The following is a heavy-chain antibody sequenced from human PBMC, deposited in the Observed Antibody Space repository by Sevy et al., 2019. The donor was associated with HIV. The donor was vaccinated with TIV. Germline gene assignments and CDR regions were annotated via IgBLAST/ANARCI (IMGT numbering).Heavy chain of an antibody. CDR2: IKSKTDGGTT. J-gene: IGHJ4*02. CDR3: TTDLGYCSGGSCYSNLGVDY. D-gene: IGHD2-15*01. Sequence: GGSLRLSCAASGFTFSNAWMSWVRQAPGKGLEWVGRIKSKTDGGTTDYAAPVKGRFTISSDDSKNTLYLQMNSLKTEDTAVYYCTTDLGYCSGGSCYSNLGVDYWGQGTLVTVSS. CDR1: GFTFSNAW. V-gene: IGHV3-15*01.